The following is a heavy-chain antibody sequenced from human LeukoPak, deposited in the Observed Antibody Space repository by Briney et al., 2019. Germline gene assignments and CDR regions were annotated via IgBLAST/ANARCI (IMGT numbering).Heavy chain of an antibody. Sequence: SETLSLTCTVSGGSISSYYWSWIPQPPGKGLEWIAYIYYSRSTNYNPSLRSRVTISVDTSKNQFSLKLSSVTAADTAVYYCAREKPVYGFDYWGQGTLVSVSS. CDR1: GGSISSYY. J-gene: IGHJ4*02. V-gene: IGHV4-59*01. CDR3: AREKPVYGFDY. CDR2: IYYSRST. D-gene: IGHD5/OR15-5a*01.